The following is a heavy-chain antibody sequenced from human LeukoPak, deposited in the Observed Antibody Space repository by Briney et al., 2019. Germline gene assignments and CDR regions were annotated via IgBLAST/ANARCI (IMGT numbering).Heavy chain of an antibody. CDR3: ARSYRRLTRTDV. D-gene: IGHD1-26*01. CDR2: MNPNSGNT. CDR1: GYTFTSYD. V-gene: IGHV1-8*01. Sequence: ASVKVSCKASGYTFTSYDINWVRQATGQGLEWMGWMNPNSGNTGYAQKFQGRVTMTRNTSISTAYMELSSLRSEDTAVYYCARSYRRLTRTDVWGQGTTVTVSS. J-gene: IGHJ6*02.